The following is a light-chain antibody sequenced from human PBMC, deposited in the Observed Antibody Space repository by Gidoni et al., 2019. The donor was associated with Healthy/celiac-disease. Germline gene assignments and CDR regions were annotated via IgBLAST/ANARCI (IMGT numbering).Light chain of an antibody. J-gene: IGKJ3*01. CDR3: MQALQTPPST. V-gene: IGKV2-28*01. CDR2: LGS. CDR1: QSLLHSNGYNY. Sequence: IVMTQSPLSLPVTPGEPASISCRSSQSLLHSNGYNYLDWYLQKPGQSPQLLIYLGSNRASGGPDRFSGSGSGTDFTLKISRGEAEDVGVYYCMQALQTPPSTFGPGTKVDIK.